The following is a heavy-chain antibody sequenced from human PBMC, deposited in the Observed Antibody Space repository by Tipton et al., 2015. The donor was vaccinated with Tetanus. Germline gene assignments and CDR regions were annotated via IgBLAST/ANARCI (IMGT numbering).Heavy chain of an antibody. D-gene: IGHD1-14*01. J-gene: IGHJ4*02. CDR2: INPIFGTT. CDR1: GGTFTNYA. Sequence: QLVQSGAEVKKPGSSVKVSCKASGGTFTNYALSWVRQAPGQGLEWVGGINPIFGTTNSAPKFQGRVTITADESTNTAYMEMSSLRSEDTAVYYCAGAPNRISRAYDYWGQGTQITVSS. V-gene: IGHV1-69*01. CDR3: AGAPNRISRAYDY.